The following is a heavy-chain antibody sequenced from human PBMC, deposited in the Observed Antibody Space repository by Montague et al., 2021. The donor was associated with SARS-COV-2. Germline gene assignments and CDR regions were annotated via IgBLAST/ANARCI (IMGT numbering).Heavy chain of an antibody. J-gene: IGHJ4*02. Sequence: SLRLSCAASGFYFSYAMHWVRQAPGKGLEWVALISNDGSNKHYADSVKGRFTVSRDNSKNTLYLQINSLRAEDTAVYYCARESASFHDGGYFDYWGPGTLVTVSS. CDR3: ARESASFHDGGYFDY. CDR2: ISNDGSNK. D-gene: IGHD1-26*01. CDR1: GFYFSYA. V-gene: IGHV3-30*04.